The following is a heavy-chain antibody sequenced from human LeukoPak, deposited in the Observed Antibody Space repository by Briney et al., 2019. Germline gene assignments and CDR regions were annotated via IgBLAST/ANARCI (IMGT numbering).Heavy chain of an antibody. CDR3: ARPNTGYDY. Sequence: GGSLRLSCAASGFTFRSYWMHWVRHAPGKGLVWVSRINSDGSRKKYAVSVKGRFTIPRENAENTVYLQMNTVTAEDTSVYHFARPNTGYDYWGQGTLVTVAS. CDR2: INSDGSRK. J-gene: IGHJ4*02. V-gene: IGHV3-74*01. D-gene: IGHD5-18*01. CDR1: GFTFRSYW.